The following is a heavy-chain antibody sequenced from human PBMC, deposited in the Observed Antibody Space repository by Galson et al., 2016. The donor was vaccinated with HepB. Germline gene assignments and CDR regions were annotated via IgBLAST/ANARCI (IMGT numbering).Heavy chain of an antibody. Sequence: SLRLSCAASGFAFDSHGMHWVRQAPGKGLEWVALIWYSGKNKYYSDPVRGRFTISRDNSMKKVYLEMNSLRIEDTGLYYCARESPRSSGWDNLYYHGMDVWGRGTTVIVSS. CDR2: IWYSGKNK. J-gene: IGHJ6*02. CDR1: GFAFDSHG. D-gene: IGHD6-25*01. CDR3: ARESPRSSGWDNLYYHGMDV. V-gene: IGHV3-33*01.